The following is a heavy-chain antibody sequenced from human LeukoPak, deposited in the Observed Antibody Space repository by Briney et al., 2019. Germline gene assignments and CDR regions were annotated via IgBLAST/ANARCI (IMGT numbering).Heavy chain of an antibody. Sequence: GGSLRLSCAASGFTFSSYWMNWVRQAPGRGLEWVANIKYDGREKYYVDSVKGRFIISRDNAKNSLYLQMNSLRAEDTAVYYCARDHSEPGVIFDYWGQGSPVTVSS. D-gene: IGHD1-14*01. CDR3: ARDHSEPGVIFDY. V-gene: IGHV3-7*05. CDR2: IKYDGREK. CDR1: GFTFSSYW. J-gene: IGHJ4*02.